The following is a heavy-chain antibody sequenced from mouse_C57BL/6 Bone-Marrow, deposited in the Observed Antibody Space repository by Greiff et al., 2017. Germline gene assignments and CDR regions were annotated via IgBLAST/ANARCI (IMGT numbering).Heavy chain of an antibody. Sequence: VHVKQSGPELVKPGASVKMSCKASGYTFTDYNMHWVKQSHGKSLEWIGYINPNNGGTSYNQKFKGKATLTVNKSSSTAYMELRSLTSEDSAVYYCARPGRRRYCDVWGTGTTVTVSS. D-gene: IGHD3-3*01. CDR3: ARPGRRRYCDV. V-gene: IGHV1-22*01. CDR1: GYTFTDYN. CDR2: INPNNGGT. J-gene: IGHJ1*03.